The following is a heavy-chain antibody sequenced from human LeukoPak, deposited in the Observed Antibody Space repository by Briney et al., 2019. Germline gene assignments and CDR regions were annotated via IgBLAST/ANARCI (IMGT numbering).Heavy chain of an antibody. V-gene: IGHV4-4*07. CDR2: IYTSGST. CDR1: GGSISSYY. Sequence: SETLSLTCTVSGGSISSYYWSWIRQPAGKGLEWFGRIYTSGSTNYNPSLKSRVTMSVDTSKNQFSLKLSSVTAADTAVYYCAREVATTRPRPQRYAFDIWGQGTMVTVSS. CDR3: AREVATTRPRPQRYAFDI. J-gene: IGHJ3*02. D-gene: IGHD5-12*01.